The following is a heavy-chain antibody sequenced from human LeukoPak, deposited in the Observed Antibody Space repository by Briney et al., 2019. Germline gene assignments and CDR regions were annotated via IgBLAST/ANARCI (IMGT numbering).Heavy chain of an antibody. CDR2: IYYSGST. CDR1: GGSISSYY. CDR3: ARHSAPTMVRGVNYYYYYMDV. D-gene: IGHD3-10*01. J-gene: IGHJ6*03. Sequence: SETLSLTCTVSGGSISSYYWSWIRQPPGKGLEWIGYIYYSGSTNYNPSLKSRATISVDTSKNQFSLKLSSVTAADTAVYYCARHSAPTMVRGVNYYYYYMDVWGKGTTVTVSS. V-gene: IGHV4-59*08.